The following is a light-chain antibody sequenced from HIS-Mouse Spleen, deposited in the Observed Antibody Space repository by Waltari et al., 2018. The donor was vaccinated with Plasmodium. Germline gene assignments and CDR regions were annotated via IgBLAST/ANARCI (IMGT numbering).Light chain of an antibody. Sequence: EIVMTQSPATLSVSPGERATLSCRASQSVSSNLAWYQQKPRQAPMLLIFGASTRATGIPARFSGSGSGTEFTLTISSLQSEDFAVYYCQQYNNWSFTFGPGTKVDIK. CDR3: QQYNNWSFT. V-gene: IGKV3-15*01. CDR2: GAS. J-gene: IGKJ3*01. CDR1: QSVSSN.